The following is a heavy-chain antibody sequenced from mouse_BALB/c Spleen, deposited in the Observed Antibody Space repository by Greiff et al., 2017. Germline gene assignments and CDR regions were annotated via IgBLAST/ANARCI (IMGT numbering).Heavy chain of an antibody. V-gene: IGHV1-87*01. CDR1: GYTFTSYW. Sequence: VKLQESGAELARPGASVKLSCKASGYTFTSYWMQWVKQRPGQGLEWIGAIYPGDGDTRYTQKFKGKATLTADKSSSTAYMQLSSLASEDSAVYYCARDRYEKGAMDYWGQGTSVTVSS. CDR2: IYPGDGDT. J-gene: IGHJ4*01. CDR3: ARDRYEKGAMDY. D-gene: IGHD2-14*01.